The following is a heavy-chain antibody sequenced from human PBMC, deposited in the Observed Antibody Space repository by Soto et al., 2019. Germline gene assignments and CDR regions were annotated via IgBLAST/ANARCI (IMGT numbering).Heavy chain of an antibody. CDR1: GFSLSTSGMC. CDR3: AHAHYDFWSGPSYYYYGMDV. CDR2: IDWDDYE. Sequence: SGPTLVNPTQTLTLTCTFSGFSLSTSGMCVSWIRQPPGKALEWLARIDWDDYEYYGTSLKTRLTISKDTSKNQVVLTMTNMDPVDTATYYCAHAHYDFWSGPSYYYYGMDVWGQGTTVTVSS. J-gene: IGHJ6*02. D-gene: IGHD3-3*01. V-gene: IGHV2-70*12.